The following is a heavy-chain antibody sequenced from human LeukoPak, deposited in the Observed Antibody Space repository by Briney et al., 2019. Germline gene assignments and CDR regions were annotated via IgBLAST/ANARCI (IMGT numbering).Heavy chain of an antibody. D-gene: IGHD1-26*01. Sequence: RGSLRLSCVASGFTFSTAWMSWVRQAPGKGREWVGRIKSKTDGGTTDYAAPVKGRFTISRDDSKSIAYLQMNSLKTEDKAVYHCTHSGSYFDYWGQGTLVTVSS. CDR1: GFTFSTAW. V-gene: IGHV3-15*01. CDR3: THSGSYFDY. J-gene: IGHJ4*02. CDR2: IKSKTDGGTT.